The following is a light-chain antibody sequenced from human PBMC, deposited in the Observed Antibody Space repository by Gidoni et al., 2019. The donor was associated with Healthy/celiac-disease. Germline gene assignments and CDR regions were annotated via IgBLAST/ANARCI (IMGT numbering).Light chain of an antibody. CDR1: QSVSSN. J-gene: IGKJ4*01. CDR3: QQYNNWPPA. Sequence: EIVMTQYPATLSVSPGERATLSCRASQSVSSNLAWYQQKPGQAPRLLIYGASTRATGIPASFSGSGSGTEFTLTISSLQSEDFAVYYCQQYNNWPPAFGGGTKVEIK. CDR2: GAS. V-gene: IGKV3-15*01.